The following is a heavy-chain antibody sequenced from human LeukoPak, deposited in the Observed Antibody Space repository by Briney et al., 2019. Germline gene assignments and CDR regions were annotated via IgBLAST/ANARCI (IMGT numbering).Heavy chain of an antibody. CDR1: GFTFSSYS. D-gene: IGHD5-24*01. CDR2: ISSSSSYI. V-gene: IGHV3-21*01. J-gene: IGHJ4*02. Sequence: GGSLRLSCAASGFTFSSYSMNWVRQAPGRGLEWVSSISSSSSYIYYADSVKGRFTISRDNAKNSLYLQMNSLRAEDTAVYYCAKGGGGDGYNFGYFDYWGQGTLVTVSS. CDR3: AKGGGGDGYNFGYFDY.